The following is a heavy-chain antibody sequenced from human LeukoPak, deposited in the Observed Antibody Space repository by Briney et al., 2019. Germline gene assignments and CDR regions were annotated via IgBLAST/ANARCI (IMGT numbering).Heavy chain of an antibody. CDR1: GYTFTAYH. J-gene: IGHJ4*02. CDR2: INPNSGGT. Sequence: ASVKVSCKTSGYTFTAYHMHWVRQAPGQGLEWMGWINPNSGGTNYAQKFQGRVTMTRDTSINTAYMELSSLRSDDTAVYYCARCALTGYYTNYWGQGALVTVS. D-gene: IGHD3-9*01. CDR3: ARCALTGYYTNY. V-gene: IGHV1-2*02.